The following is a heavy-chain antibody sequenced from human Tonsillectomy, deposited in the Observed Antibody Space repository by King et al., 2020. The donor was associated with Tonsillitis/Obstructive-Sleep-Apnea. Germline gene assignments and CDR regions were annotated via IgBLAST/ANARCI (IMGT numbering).Heavy chain of an antibody. Sequence: VQLVESGAEVKKPGASVKVSCKASGYTFTSYYMHWVRQTPGQGLEWMGIINPSGGSTSHAQKFQGRVTMTRDTSTSTVYMELSSLRSEDTAVYYCARDNCSSTSCYTHYFDFWGQGTLVTVSS. D-gene: IGHD2-2*02. CDR3: ARDNCSSTSCYTHYFDF. J-gene: IGHJ4*02. CDR2: INPSGGST. CDR1: GYTFTSYY. V-gene: IGHV1-46*01.